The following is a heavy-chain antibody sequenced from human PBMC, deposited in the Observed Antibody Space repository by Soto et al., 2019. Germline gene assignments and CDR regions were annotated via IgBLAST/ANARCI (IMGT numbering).Heavy chain of an antibody. J-gene: IGHJ6*02. CDR3: ARDCSSTSCYRVYGMDV. D-gene: IGHD2-2*01. V-gene: IGHV3-30-3*01. Sequence: GSLRLSCAASGFTFSSYAMHWVRQAPGKGLEWVAVISYDGSNKYYADSVKGRFTISRDNSKNTLYLQMNSLRAEDTAVYYCARDCSSTSCYRVYGMDVWGQGTTVTVSS. CDR1: GFTFSSYA. CDR2: ISYDGSNK.